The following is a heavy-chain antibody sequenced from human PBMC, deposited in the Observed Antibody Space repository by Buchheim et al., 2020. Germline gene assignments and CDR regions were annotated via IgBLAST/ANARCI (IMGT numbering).Heavy chain of an antibody. CDR1: GFTFSSYG. D-gene: IGHD3-3*01. Sequence: QVQLVESGGGVVQPGRSPRLSCAASGFTFSSYGMHWVRQAPGKGLEWVAFIRYDGSNKYYADSVKGRFTISRDNSKNTLYLQMNSLRAEDTAVYYCAKDLRITIFGVVQVGGYGMDVWGQGTT. CDR3: AKDLRITIFGVVQVGGYGMDV. J-gene: IGHJ6*02. V-gene: IGHV3-30*02. CDR2: IRYDGSNK.